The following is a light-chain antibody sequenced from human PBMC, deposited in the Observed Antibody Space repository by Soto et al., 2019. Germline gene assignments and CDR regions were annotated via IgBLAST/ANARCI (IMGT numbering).Light chain of an antibody. V-gene: IGKV3-11*01. CDR1: QSVSSY. Sequence: EVVLRRPADTRALPAGERATFRGSASQSVSSYLAWYQQKPGQAPRLLIYDASNRATGIPARFSGSGSGTDFTLTISSLEPEDFAVYYCQQRSNWSPTFGPGT. J-gene: IGKJ3*01. CDR3: QQRSNWSPT. CDR2: DAS.